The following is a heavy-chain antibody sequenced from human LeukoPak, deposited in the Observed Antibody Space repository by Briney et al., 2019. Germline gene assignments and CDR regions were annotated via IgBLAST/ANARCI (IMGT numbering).Heavy chain of an antibody. CDR2: IIPILGIA. Sequence: SVKVSCKPSRGTFSSYAISWVRQAPGQGLEWMGRIIPILGIANYAQKFQGRVTITADKSTSTAYMELSSLRSEDTAVYYCARGLPGYDILTDSRRGAFDIWGQGTMVTVSS. V-gene: IGHV1-69*04. CDR1: RGTFSSYA. J-gene: IGHJ3*02. D-gene: IGHD3-9*01. CDR3: ARGLPGYDILTDSRRGAFDI.